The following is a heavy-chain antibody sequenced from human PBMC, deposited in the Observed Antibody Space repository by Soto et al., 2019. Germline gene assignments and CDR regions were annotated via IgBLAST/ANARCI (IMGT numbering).Heavy chain of an antibody. J-gene: IGHJ6*02. CDR2: MNPNSGNT. CDR1: GYTFTSYD. V-gene: IGHV1-8*01. CDR3: ARGQVKSDFWSGYSKYYYYYGMGV. Sequence: ASVKVSCKASGYTFTSYDINWVRQVTGQGLEWMGWMNPNSGNTGYAQKFQGRVTMTRNTSIGTAYMELSSLRSEDTAVYYCARGQVKSDFWSGYSKYYYYYGMGVWGQGTTVT. D-gene: IGHD3-3*01.